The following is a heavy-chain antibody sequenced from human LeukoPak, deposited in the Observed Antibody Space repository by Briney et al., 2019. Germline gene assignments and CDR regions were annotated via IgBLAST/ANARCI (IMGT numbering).Heavy chain of an antibody. J-gene: IGHJ6*02. D-gene: IGHD3-3*01. CDR1: GGSISSSSYY. CDR3: AGESYDFWSGYYRYYYYGMDV. Sequence: SETLSLTCTVSGGSISSSSYYWGWIRQPPAKGLEWIGSIYYSGSTYYNPSLKSRVTISVDTSKNQFSLKLSSVTAADTAVYYCAGESYDFWSGYYRYYYYGMDVWGQGTTVTVSS. V-gene: IGHV4-39*01. CDR2: IYYSGST.